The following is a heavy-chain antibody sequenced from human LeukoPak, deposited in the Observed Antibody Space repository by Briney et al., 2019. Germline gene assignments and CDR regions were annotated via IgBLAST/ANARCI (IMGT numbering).Heavy chain of an antibody. Sequence: GGSLRLSCGASGFTFSSNWMSWVRQAPGKGLEWVANTNQDGSEEHYADSVKGRFTISRDNAKNSLYLQMNSLRVEDTAVYYCARYCGGDCYGMDVWGQGTTVTVSS. CDR1: GFTFSSNW. J-gene: IGHJ6*02. V-gene: IGHV3-7*01. CDR2: TNQDGSEE. D-gene: IGHD2-21*01. CDR3: ARYCGGDCYGMDV.